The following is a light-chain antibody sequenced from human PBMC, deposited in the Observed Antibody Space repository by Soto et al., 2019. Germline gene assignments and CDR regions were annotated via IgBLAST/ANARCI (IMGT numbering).Light chain of an antibody. Sequence: DIQMTQSPSTLSASVGDRVTITCRASQSLNNWLAWYQQKPGNAPKLLIYKASILESGGTAKFSGSRTVTGFILIISGLQPDDVATYYYHQYNSYSWSFGQGTKMDIK. CDR1: QSLNNW. J-gene: IGKJ1*01. CDR3: HQYNSYSWS. V-gene: IGKV1-5*03. CDR2: KAS.